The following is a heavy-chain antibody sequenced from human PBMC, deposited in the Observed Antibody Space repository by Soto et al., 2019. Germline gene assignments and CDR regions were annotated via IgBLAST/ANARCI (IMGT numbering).Heavy chain of an antibody. CDR3: AASIFYYGMDV. CDR1: GYTFTQYW. CDR2: IYPGDSDT. Sequence: VECLTAACKISGYTFTQYWMGWVRQMPGKGLEWMGIIYPGDSDTKYNPSFQGQVTISADKSITTTYLQWSRLKASDTAIYSCAASIFYYGMDVWGQGTTVTVSS. V-gene: IGHV5-51*01. J-gene: IGHJ6*01.